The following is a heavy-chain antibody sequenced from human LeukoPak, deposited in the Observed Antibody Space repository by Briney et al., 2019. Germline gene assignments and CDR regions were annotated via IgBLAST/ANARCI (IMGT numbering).Heavy chain of an antibody. CDR1: GGSISPYY. Sequence: ETLSLTCTVSGGSISPYYWSWIRQPPGKGLEWIGYIFYSGSTNHNPSLKSRVTISVDTSQNQFSLKLSSVTAADTAVYYCARKSSSAGNFDYWGQGTLVTVSS. CDR2: IFYSGST. J-gene: IGHJ4*02. D-gene: IGHD6-6*01. V-gene: IGHV4-59*01. CDR3: ARKSSSAGNFDY.